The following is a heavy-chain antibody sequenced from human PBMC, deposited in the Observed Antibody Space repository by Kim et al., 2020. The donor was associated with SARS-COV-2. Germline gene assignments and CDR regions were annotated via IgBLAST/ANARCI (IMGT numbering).Heavy chain of an antibody. J-gene: IGHJ5*02. V-gene: IGHV6-1*01. CDR2: TYYISLWHS. CDR1: GDCVSSTSAV. CDR3: AGEQMGPGSCFDT. D-gene: IGHD1-1*01. Sequence: SQTLSLTCGISGDCVSSTSAVWNWIRQPPSRGIEWLGRTYYISLWHSHYPASVEARITINPDTSKNLFSLQLNSVTPEATAVYYCAGEQMGPGSCFDTWGQGTLVIVSS.